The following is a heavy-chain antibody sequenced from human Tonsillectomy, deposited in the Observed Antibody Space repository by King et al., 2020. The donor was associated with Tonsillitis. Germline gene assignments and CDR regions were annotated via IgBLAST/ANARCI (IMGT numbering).Heavy chain of an antibody. Sequence: VQLVESGGGLVKPGGSLRLSCAASGFTFSNAWMSWVRQAPGKGLEWVGRIKTKTDGTTTDYAAPVKGRFTISRDDSKSTLYLQMNSLKSDDTAVYYCTTWGGSNWGQGTLVTVSS. CDR3: TTWGGSN. D-gene: IGHD3-16*01. CDR1: GFTFSNAW. CDR2: IKTKTDGTTT. V-gene: IGHV3-15*01. J-gene: IGHJ4*02.